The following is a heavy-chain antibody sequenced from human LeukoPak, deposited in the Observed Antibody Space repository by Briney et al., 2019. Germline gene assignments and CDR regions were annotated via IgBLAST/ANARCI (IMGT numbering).Heavy chain of an antibody. CDR3: AAAAKYSSSWYGY. D-gene: IGHD6-13*01. Sequence: SVKVSCAASVFTFTSSAMQRVRQARGQRREWIGWIVVGSGNTNYAQKFQERVTITRDMSTSTAYMELSSLRSEETAWYCGAAAAKYSSSWYGYWGQGTLVTVSS. V-gene: IGHV1-58*02. CDR2: IVVGSGNT. J-gene: IGHJ4*02. CDR1: VFTFTSSA.